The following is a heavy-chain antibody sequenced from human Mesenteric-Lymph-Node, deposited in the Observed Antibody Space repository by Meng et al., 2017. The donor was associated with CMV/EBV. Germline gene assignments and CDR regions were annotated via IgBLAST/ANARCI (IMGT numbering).Heavy chain of an antibody. J-gene: IGHJ4*02. CDR1: GYSFTTYW. D-gene: IGHD2-2*01. V-gene: IGHV5-10-1*01. CDR3: ARMGSSASYFDY. Sequence: CKCSGYSFTTYWISWVRQMPGKGLEWMGRIDPSDSYINYSPSFQGHVTISTDESTSTAYLQWSSLKASDTAIYYCARMGSSASYFDYWGQGTLVTVSS. CDR2: IDPSDSYI.